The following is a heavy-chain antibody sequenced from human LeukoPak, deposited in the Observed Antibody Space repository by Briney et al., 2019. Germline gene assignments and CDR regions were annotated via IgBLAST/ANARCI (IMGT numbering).Heavy chain of an antibody. CDR2: IKSNTDGGTT. V-gene: IGHV3-15*01. CDR1: GFTFNNAW. D-gene: IGHD5-24*01. CDR3: STRIKKDCYNWAYDS. J-gene: IGHJ4*02. Sequence: GGSLRLSCAASGFTFNNAWMSWVRQAPGKGLEWVARIKSNTDGGTTDYAASVKGRFTISRDDSENTLYLQVNSLNTEDTGVYYCSTRIKKDCYNWAYDSWGQGTLVTVSS.